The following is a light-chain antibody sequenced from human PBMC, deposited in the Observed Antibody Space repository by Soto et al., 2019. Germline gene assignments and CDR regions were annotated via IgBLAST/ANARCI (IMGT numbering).Light chain of an antibody. CDR1: QNIRSY. V-gene: IGKV1-39*01. CDR3: QQSYSAPRT. Sequence: DIQMTQSPSSLPASVGDRVTITCRASQNIRSYLNWYQHKPGQAPKLLIYSASTLQSGVAARFSGSGSGTDFTLTISSLQPEDIATYYCQQSYSAPRTFGPGTKLDIK. CDR2: SAS. J-gene: IGKJ3*01.